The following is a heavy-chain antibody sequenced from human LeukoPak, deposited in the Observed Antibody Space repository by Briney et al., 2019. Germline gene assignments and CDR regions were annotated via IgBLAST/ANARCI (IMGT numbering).Heavy chain of an antibody. CDR1: GGFISSSSEY. CDR3: ARQRRSISWLFDY. D-gene: IGHD6-13*01. Sequence: SETQSLICIVSGGFISSSSEYWGWIRQPPGKGLQWIVSISDSGSTYYNPSLKSRVTISVDTSKNEFALKLSSLTATDTAIYYCARQRRSISWLFDYWGQGTLVTVSS. CDR2: ISDSGST. J-gene: IGHJ4*02. V-gene: IGHV4-39*01.